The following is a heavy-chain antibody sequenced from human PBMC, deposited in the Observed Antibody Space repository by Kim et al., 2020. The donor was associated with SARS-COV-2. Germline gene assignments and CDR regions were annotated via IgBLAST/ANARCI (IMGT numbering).Heavy chain of an antibody. J-gene: IGHJ6*03. CDR1: GFTFSDYY. Sequence: GGSLRLSCAASGFTFSDYYMSWIRQAPGKGLEWVSYIISSGSTIYYADSVKGRFTISRDNAKNSLYLQMNSLRAEDTAVYYCATGPTCSSTSCYNYYYYMDVWGKGTTVTVSS. V-gene: IGHV3-11*01. CDR3: ATGPTCSSTSCYNYYYYMDV. D-gene: IGHD2-2*01. CDR2: IISSGSTI.